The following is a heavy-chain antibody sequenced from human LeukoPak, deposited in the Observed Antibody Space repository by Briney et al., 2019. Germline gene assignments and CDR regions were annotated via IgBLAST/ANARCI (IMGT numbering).Heavy chain of an antibody. J-gene: IGHJ4*02. D-gene: IGHD5-12*01. CDR3: ARIMVATTREAFDY. CDR2: ISSSGSTI. CDR1: GFTFSSYE. Sequence: GGPLRLSCAASGFTFSSYEMNWVRQAPGKGLEWVSYISSSGSTIYYADSVKGRFTISRDNAKNSLYLQMNSLRAEDTAVYYCARIMVATTREAFDYWGQGTLVTVSS. V-gene: IGHV3-48*03.